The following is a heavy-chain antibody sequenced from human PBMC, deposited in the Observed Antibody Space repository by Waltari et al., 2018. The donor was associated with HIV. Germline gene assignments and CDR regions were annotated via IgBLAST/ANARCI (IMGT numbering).Heavy chain of an antibody. J-gene: IGHJ4*02. Sequence: QVQLVESGGGVVQPGRSLGLPCAAAGFTFSNSAMHWVRQAPGKGLEWVAVISYDGSNKYYADSVKGRFTISRDNSKNTLYLQMNSLRAEDTAVYYCARDPQYCSSTSCSYYFDYWGQGTLVTVSS. V-gene: IGHV3-30-3*01. CDR2: ISYDGSNK. D-gene: IGHD2-2*01. CDR1: GFTFSNSA. CDR3: ARDPQYCSSTSCSYYFDY.